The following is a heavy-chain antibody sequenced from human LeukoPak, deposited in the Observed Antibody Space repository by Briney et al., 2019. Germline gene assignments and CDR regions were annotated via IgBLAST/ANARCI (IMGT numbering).Heavy chain of an antibody. V-gene: IGHV1-58*02. CDR1: GFTFTSSA. CDR3: AADLKDVVDRVPGYYFDY. CDR2: IVVGSGNT. J-gene: IGHJ4*02. D-gene: IGHD2-21*01. Sequence: SVRVSCKASGFTFTSSAMQWVRQARGQRLEWIGWIVVGSGNTNYAQKFQERVTITRDMSTSTAYMELSSLRSEDTALYYCAADLKDVVDRVPGYYFDYWGRGTLVTVSS.